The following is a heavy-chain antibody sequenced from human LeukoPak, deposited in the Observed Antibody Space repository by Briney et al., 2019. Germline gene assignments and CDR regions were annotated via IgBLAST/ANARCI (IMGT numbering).Heavy chain of an antibody. V-gene: IGHV3-23*01. J-gene: IGHJ1*01. CDR2: ISGRGGST. CDR1: GFTFSSYV. D-gene: IGHD3-10*01. CDR3: AKVEAYYYGSGSYSPGYFQH. Sequence: GGSLRLSCAASGFTFSSYVMSWVRQAPGKGLEWGSAISGRGGSTYYADSVKGRFTISRDNTKSTLYLQMYSLRAEDTAVYYCAKVEAYYYGSGSYSPGYFQHWGQGTLVTVSS.